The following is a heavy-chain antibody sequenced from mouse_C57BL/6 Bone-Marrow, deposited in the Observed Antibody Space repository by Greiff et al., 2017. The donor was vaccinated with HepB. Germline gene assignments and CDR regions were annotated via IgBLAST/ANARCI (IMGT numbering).Heavy chain of an antibody. Sequence: DVKLVESGGGLVKPGGSLKLSCAASGFTFSSYAMSWVRQTPEKRLEWVATISDGGSYTYYPDNVKGRFTISRDNAKNNLYLQMSHLKSEDTAMYYCAREDDGYYWYFDVWGTGTTVTVSS. D-gene: IGHD2-3*01. CDR1: GFTFSSYA. J-gene: IGHJ1*03. CDR2: ISDGGSYT. CDR3: AREDDGYYWYFDV. V-gene: IGHV5-4*01.